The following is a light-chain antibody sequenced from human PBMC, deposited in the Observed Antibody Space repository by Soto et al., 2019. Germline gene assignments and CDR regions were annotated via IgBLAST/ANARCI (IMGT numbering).Light chain of an antibody. V-gene: IGKV3-15*01. CDR2: GAS. CDR3: QQYNNWPT. J-gene: IGKJ3*01. Sequence: EIVMTQSPATLSVSPGERATLSCRASQSVSSNLAWYQQKPGQAPRLLIYGASTRATGIPARFSGSESGTEFTLTISSRQSEDLAVYDWQQYNNWPTFGPGTKVDIK. CDR1: QSVSSN.